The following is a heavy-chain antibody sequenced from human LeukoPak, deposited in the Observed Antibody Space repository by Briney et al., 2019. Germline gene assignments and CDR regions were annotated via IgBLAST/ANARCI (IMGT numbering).Heavy chain of an antibody. CDR2: ISGSGGST. J-gene: IGHJ4*02. CDR1: GFTFSSYA. CDR3: APLGGAQVD. D-gene: IGHD1-26*01. V-gene: IGHV3-23*01. Sequence: PGGSLRLSCAASGFTFSSYAMSWVRQAPGRGLEWVSAISGSGGSTYYADSVKDRFTISRDNSKNTLYLQMNSLRAEDTAVYYCAPLGGAQVDWGQGTLVTVSS.